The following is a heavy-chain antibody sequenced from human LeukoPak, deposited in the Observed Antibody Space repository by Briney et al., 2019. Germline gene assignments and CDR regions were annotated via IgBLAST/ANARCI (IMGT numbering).Heavy chain of an antibody. CDR2: IKHNGGEK. V-gene: IGHV3-7*01. J-gene: IGHJ4*02. CDR1: GLTFTDYF. CDR3: ARDRGWRTSGYYLYHFDY. D-gene: IGHD3-22*01. Sequence: GGSLRLSGEASGLTFTDYFMSGVGRAPGKGWDWVASIKHNGGEKYYVDSVKGRFTISRDNAKNSLYLEMSSLRVEDTAVYYCARDRGWRTSGYYLYHFDYWGQGTLVTFAS.